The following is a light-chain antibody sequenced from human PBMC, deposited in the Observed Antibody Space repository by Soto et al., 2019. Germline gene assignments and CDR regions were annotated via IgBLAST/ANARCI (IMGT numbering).Light chain of an antibody. Sequence: IQINQYPSSMSAYVGDRVTITSRASQSISTYLTWYQQKPRKAPKHIIYYASRLHSVAPSQFSGSGSGINFTLTIGNLQLEEVATYYCQQSYSIPRITFGPGTKLDIK. CDR1: QSISTY. CDR3: QQSYSIPRIT. J-gene: IGKJ3*01. CDR2: YAS. V-gene: IGKV1-39*01.